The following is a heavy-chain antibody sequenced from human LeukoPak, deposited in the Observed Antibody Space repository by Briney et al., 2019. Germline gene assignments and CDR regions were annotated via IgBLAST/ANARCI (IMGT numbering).Heavy chain of an antibody. V-gene: IGHV3-23*01. CDR1: GFTFSSYA. CDR2: ISGSGGST. J-gene: IGHJ4*02. D-gene: IGHD6-19*01. CDR3: AKKLYGIAVAGNFDY. Sequence: GGSLRLSCAASGFTFSSYAMSWVRQAPGKGLEWFSAISGSGGSTYYADSVKGRFTISRDNSKNTLYLQMNSLRAEDTAVYYCAKKLYGIAVAGNFDYWGQGTLVTVSS.